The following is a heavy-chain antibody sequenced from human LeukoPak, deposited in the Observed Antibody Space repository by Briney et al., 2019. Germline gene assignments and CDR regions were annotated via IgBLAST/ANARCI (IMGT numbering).Heavy chain of an antibody. CDR2: INPNSGGT. J-gene: IGHJ4*02. D-gene: IGHD3-10*01. Sequence: GASVKVSCTASVYTFTGYYMHWVRQAPGQGLEWMGWINPNSGGTNYAQKFQGGVTMTRDTSISTAYMELSRLRSDDTAVYYCAREAYYGSGSQWGVEFDYWGQGTLVTVSS. CDR3: AREAYYGSGSQWGVEFDY. CDR1: VYTFTGYY. V-gene: IGHV1-2*02.